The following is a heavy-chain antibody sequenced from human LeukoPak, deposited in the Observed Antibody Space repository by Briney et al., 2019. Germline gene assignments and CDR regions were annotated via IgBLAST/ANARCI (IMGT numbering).Heavy chain of an antibody. CDR3: ASSGYNFDY. CDR1: GGSVSGYY. Sequence: SETLSLTCAVYGGSVSGYYFSWIRQPPGKGLEWIGEINHSGSTNYNPSLKSRVTISVDTSKNQFSLKLSSVTAADTAVYYCASSGYNFDYWGQGTLVTVSS. CDR2: INHSGST. D-gene: IGHD3-22*01. V-gene: IGHV4-34*01. J-gene: IGHJ4*02.